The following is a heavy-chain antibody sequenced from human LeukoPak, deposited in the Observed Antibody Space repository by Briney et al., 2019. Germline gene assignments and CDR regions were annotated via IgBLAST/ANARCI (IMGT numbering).Heavy chain of an antibody. CDR3: AKDEALISVAGLDS. CDR2: ISGSGGST. CDR1: GFTFSSYA. J-gene: IGHJ4*02. D-gene: IGHD6-19*01. V-gene: IGHV3-23*01. Sequence: GGSLRLSCAASGFTFSSYAMSWVRQAPGKGLESVSGISGSGGSTFYADSVKGRFTISRDNSMHTLYVEMNSLRAEDTAVYYCAKDEALISVAGLDSWGQGTLVTVSS.